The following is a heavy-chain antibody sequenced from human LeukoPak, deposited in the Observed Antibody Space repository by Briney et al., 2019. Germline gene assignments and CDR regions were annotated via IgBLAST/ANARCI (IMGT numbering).Heavy chain of an antibody. CDR1: GFTFSSYS. Sequence: PGGSLRLSCAASGFTFSSYSMNWVRQAPGKGLEWVSGINWNGGSTGYADSVKGRFTISRDNAKNSLYLQMNSLRPEDMALYYCAKGNYGGSGGYFDYWGQGTLVTVSS. CDR3: AKGNYGGSGGYFDY. V-gene: IGHV3-20*04. CDR2: INWNGGST. J-gene: IGHJ4*02. D-gene: IGHD4-23*01.